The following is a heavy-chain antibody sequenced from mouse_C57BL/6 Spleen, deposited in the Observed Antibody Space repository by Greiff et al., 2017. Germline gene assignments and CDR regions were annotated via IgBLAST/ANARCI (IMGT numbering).Heavy chain of an antibody. CDR2: INPSSGYT. V-gene: IGHV1-7*01. CDR1: GYTFTSYW. Sequence: QVHVKQSGAELAKPGASVKLSCKASGYTFTSYWMHWVKQRPGQGLEWIGYINPSSGYTKYNQKFKDKATLTADKSSSTAYMQLSSLTYEDSAVYYCAKHPLFDYWGQGTTLTVSS. CDR3: AKHPLFDY. J-gene: IGHJ2*01.